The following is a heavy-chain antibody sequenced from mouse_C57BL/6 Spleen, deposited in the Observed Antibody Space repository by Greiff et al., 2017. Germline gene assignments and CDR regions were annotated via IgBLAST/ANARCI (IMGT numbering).Heavy chain of an antibody. J-gene: IGHJ4*01. CDR2: IDPSDSYT. CDR3: ARSGEAMDY. V-gene: IGHV1-69*01. Sequence: VQLQQPGAELVMPGASVKLSCKASGYTFTSYWMHWVKQRPGQGLEWIGEIDPSDSYTNYNQKFKGNSTLTVDKSSSTAYLQLSSLTSEDTAVYYCARSGEAMDYWGQGTSVTVSS. CDR1: GYTFTSYW.